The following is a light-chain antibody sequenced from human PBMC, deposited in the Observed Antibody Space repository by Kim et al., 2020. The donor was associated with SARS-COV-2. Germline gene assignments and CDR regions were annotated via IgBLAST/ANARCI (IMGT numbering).Light chain of an antibody. CDR1: QSVSTL. J-gene: IGKJ5*01. CDR2: EAS. Sequence: EIVLTQSPATLSLSPGERATLSCRASQSVSTLLGWYQQKPGQAPRLLIYEASNRATGIPARFSGSGSGTDFTLTISSLEPEDFAIYYCQQPFNWPRGFGQRTRLEIK. V-gene: IGKV3-11*01. CDR3: QQPFNWPRG.